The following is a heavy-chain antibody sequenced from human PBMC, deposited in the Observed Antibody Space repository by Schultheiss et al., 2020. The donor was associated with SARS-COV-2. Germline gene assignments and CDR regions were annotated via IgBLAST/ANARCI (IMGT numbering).Heavy chain of an antibody. CDR1: GYTFTSYY. J-gene: IGHJ5*02. V-gene: IGHV1-46*01. Sequence: ASVKVSCKASGYTFTSYYMHWVRQAPGQGLEWMGIINPSGGSTSYAQKFQGRVTMTRNTSISTAYMELSSLRSEDTAVYYCARGGVQIGWFDPWGQGTLVTVSS. CDR3: ARGGVQIGWFDP. CDR2: INPSGGST. D-gene: IGHD3-10*01.